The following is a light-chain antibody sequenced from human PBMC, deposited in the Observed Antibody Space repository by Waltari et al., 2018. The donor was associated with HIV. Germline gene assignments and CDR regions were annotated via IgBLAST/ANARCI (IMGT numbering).Light chain of an antibody. CDR1: QSVSSN. J-gene: IGKJ2*01. CDR3: QQYNNWPRT. Sequence: EIVMTQPPVTPSVSPGERATLSCSASQSVSSNLAWYQQKPGQAPRLLIYGASTRATGIPARFSGSGSGTEFTLTISSLQSEDFAVYYCQQYNNWPRTFGQGTKLEIK. V-gene: IGKV3-15*01. CDR2: GAS.